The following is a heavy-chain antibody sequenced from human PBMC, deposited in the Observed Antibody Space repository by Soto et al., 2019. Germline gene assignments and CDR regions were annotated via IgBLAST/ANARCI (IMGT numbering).Heavy chain of an antibody. CDR3: TRVGGYYGDYPNFDY. V-gene: IGHV4-59*01. CDR1: GSSISNYY. J-gene: IGHJ4*02. D-gene: IGHD4-17*01. Sequence: SETLSLTCSVSGSSISNYYWSWIRQPPGKGLEWIGNIYYSGSTNYNPSLKSRVIISIDSSKNQFSLRLNSVTAADTAVYYCTRVGGYYGDYPNFDYWGQGALVTVSS. CDR2: IYYSGST.